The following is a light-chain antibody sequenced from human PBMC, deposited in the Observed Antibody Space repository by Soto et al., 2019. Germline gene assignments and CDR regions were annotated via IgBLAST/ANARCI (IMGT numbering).Light chain of an antibody. J-gene: IGKJ2*01. CDR3: RQYNSYSYT. Sequence: DIQMTQSPSTLSASVGDRVTITCRASRSISSWLAWYQQKPGKAPKLLIYKASSLESGVPSRFSGSGSGTEFTLTISSLQPDDFATYYCRQYNSYSYTFGQGTKLEIK. V-gene: IGKV1-5*03. CDR2: KAS. CDR1: RSISSW.